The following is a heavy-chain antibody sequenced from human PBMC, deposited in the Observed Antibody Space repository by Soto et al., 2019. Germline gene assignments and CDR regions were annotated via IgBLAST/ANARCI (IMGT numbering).Heavy chain of an antibody. CDR3: ARWVVGADYSDY. Sequence: QVQLVQSGAEVKEPGASVRVSCKASGYTFTNNDISWVRQATGQGLEWMGWMNPISGNAGYAQKFQGRVTMTRNTSISTAYLELRSPRVEDTAVYYCARWVVGADYSDYWGQGTLVTVSS. J-gene: IGHJ4*02. CDR2: MNPISGNA. CDR1: GYTFTNND. V-gene: IGHV1-8*01. D-gene: IGHD1-26*01.